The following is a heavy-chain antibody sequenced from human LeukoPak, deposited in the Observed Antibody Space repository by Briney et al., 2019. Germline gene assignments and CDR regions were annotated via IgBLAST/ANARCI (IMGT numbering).Heavy chain of an antibody. CDR1: GYTFTGYY. CDR3: ARDDDSGWYDY. V-gene: IGHV1-2*02. CDR2: INPNSGGT. Sequence: ASVTVSCTASGYTFTGYYMHWVRQAPGQGLEWMGWINPNSGGTNYAQKFQGRVTMTRDTSISTAYMELSRLRSDDTAVYYCARDDDSGWYDYWGQGTLVTVSS. J-gene: IGHJ4*02. D-gene: IGHD6-19*01.